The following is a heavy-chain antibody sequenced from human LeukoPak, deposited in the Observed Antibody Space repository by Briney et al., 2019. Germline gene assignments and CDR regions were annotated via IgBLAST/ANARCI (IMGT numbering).Heavy chain of an antibody. D-gene: IGHD1-1*01. CDR2: ISYHGSNQ. CDR3: AKGFSAGTMDY. J-gene: IGHJ4*02. V-gene: IGHV3-30*18. Sequence: GGSLGLSCAASAFIFKNYAMHWVRQPPGKGLEWVAVISYHGSNQYYIDSVKGRFTISRDNSKDTVYLQMNSLRPDDTAVYYCAKGFSAGTMDYWGQGTLVTVSS. CDR1: AFIFKNYA.